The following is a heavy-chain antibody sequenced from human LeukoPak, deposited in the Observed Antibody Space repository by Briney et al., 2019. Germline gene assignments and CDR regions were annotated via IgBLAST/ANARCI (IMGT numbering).Heavy chain of an antibody. CDR1: GYTFTGYY. CDR3: ARDPLQWLVQYYFDY. Sequence: GASVKVSCKASGYTFTGYYMHWVRQAPGQGLEWMGWINPNSGGTNYAQKFQGRVTMTRDTSISTAYMELSRLRSDDTAVYYCARDPLQWLVQYYFDYWGQGNLVTVSS. D-gene: IGHD6-19*01. J-gene: IGHJ4*02. CDR2: INPNSGGT. V-gene: IGHV1-2*02.